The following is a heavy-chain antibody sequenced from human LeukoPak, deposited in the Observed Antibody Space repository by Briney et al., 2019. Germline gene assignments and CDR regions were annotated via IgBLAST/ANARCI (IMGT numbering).Heavy chain of an antibody. D-gene: IGHD3-10*01. CDR2: IKQDGSEK. CDR3: ARDWYYYGSGTYRGGLDY. CDR1: GFTFSSYW. Sequence: GGSLRVSCAASGFTFSSYWMSWVRQAPGKGLEWVANIKQDGSEKYYVDSVKGRFTISRDNAKNSLYLQMNSLRAEDTAVYYCARDWYYYGSGTYRGGLDYWGQGTLVIVSS. V-gene: IGHV3-7*01. J-gene: IGHJ4*02.